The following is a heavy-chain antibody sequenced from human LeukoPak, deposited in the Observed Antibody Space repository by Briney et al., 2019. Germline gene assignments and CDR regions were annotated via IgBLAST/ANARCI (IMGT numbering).Heavy chain of an antibody. Sequence: GRSLRLSCAASGFTFSSFGMHWVRQAPGKGLEWVAIISSDGNNKYYPDSVKGRFTISRDNSKNTLYLQMNSLRAEDTAVYYCAKSSCSSTSCSRIDYWGQGTLVTVSS. D-gene: IGHD2-2*01. CDR2: ISSDGNNK. CDR3: AKSSCSSTSCSRIDY. V-gene: IGHV3-30*18. CDR1: GFTFSSFG. J-gene: IGHJ4*02.